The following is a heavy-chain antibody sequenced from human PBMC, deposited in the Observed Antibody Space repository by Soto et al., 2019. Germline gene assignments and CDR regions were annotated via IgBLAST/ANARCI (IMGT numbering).Heavy chain of an antibody. D-gene: IGHD7-27*01. J-gene: IGHJ4*01. V-gene: IGHV1-8*01. CDR3: ARNMWGTGDFDY. CDR2: MTPNSGIT. CDR1: GYTFTAYD. Sequence: QVQLVQSGAEVQKPGASVKVSCKASGYTFTAYDITWMRQAPGQGIEWLGWMTPNSGITGYAQKFQGRVTMTMDTSISTAYLELSSLTYEYTAVYYCARNMWGTGDFDYWGHGTLVTVSS.